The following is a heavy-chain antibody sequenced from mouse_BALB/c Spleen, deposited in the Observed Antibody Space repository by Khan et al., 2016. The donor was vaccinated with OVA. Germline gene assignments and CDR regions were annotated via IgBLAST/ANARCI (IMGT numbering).Heavy chain of an antibody. CDR2: ISSGGSYT. V-gene: IGHV5-6-4*01. CDR3: TRQRGYYGSNPYFDY. D-gene: IGHD1-1*01. J-gene: IGHJ2*01. CDR1: GFSFSSYS. Sequence: EVKLMESGGGLVRPGGSLKLSCAASGFSFSSYSMSWVRQTPEKRLEWVATISSGGSYTYYPDSVKGRFTISSDNAKNTLHLQMSSLKSEDTAMYYCTRQRGYYGSNPYFDYWGQGTTLTVSS.